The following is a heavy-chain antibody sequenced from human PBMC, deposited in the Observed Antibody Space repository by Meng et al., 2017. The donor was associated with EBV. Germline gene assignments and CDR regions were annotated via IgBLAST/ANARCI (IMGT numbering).Heavy chain of an antibody. V-gene: IGHV4-61*01. CDR1: GVSVTSGTYH. J-gene: IGHJ4*02. Sequence: VQLPEPGPGRVKPAEPLSLTCTGSGVSVTSGTYHWSLIRQSPGKGLEWIGYIYDTGNPISTPSLKRRVSIFLETSKNLFSLKLNSVTTADTAVYYCAKSRSSTPGVVDYWGQGTLVTVSS. CDR3: AKSRSSTPGVVDY. CDR2: IYDTGNP. D-gene: IGHD3-10*01.